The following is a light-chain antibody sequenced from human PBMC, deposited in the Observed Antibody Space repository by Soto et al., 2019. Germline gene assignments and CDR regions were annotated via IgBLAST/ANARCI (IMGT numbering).Light chain of an antibody. J-gene: IGKJ1*01. CDR3: QQFYSPPPT. Sequence: DIVMTQSPDSLAVSLGERATIDCQSSQTVLYSSNNKNYLAWYQQKPGQPPKLLIYWASTRESGVPDRFSGSGSGTDFTLTSSSLQAEDVAFYYCQQFYSPPPTFGQGTKVEIK. V-gene: IGKV4-1*01. CDR2: WAS. CDR1: QTVLYSSNNKNY.